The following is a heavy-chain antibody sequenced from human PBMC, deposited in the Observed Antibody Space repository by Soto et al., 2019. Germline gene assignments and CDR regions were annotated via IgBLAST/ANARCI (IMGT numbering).Heavy chain of an antibody. Sequence: LSLTCAVYVGSFSGSYWSWIRQPPGKGLEWIGEINHSGSTNYNPSLKSRVTISVDTSKNQFSLKLSSVTAADTAVYYCATGYCTNGVCYTRTLSGMDVWGQGTTVTVSS. CDR3: ATGYCTNGVCYTRTLSGMDV. J-gene: IGHJ6*02. CDR1: VGSFSGSY. D-gene: IGHD2-8*01. CDR2: INHSGST. V-gene: IGHV4-34*01.